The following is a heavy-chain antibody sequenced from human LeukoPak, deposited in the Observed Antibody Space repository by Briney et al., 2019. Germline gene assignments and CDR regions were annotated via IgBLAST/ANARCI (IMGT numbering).Heavy chain of an antibody. Sequence: GGSLRLSCAASGFTFSSYGMHWVRQAPGKGLEWVAVIWYDGSNKYYADSVRGRFTISRDNSKNTLYLQMNSLRAEDTAVYYCAKARGYRPLLPGGGNNWFDPWGQGTLVTVSS. J-gene: IGHJ5*02. D-gene: IGHD2-21*02. V-gene: IGHV3-33*06. CDR2: IWYDGSNK. CDR3: AKARGYRPLLPGGGNNWFDP. CDR1: GFTFSSYG.